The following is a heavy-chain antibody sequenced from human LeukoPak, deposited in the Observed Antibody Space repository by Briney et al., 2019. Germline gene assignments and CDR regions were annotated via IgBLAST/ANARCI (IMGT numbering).Heavy chain of an antibody. Sequence: AGSLRLSCGVSGFTFSSYGMSWVRQAPGKGLEWVSVISGSGYNTDYADSVKSRITISRDNYRLYLQMNSLRPEDTAVYYSAKHSGSYFVYYFDCWGHGTLVTVSS. J-gene: IGHJ4*01. V-gene: IGHV3-23*01. CDR3: AKHSGSYFVYYFDC. CDR1: GFTFSSYG. CDR2: ISGSGYNT. D-gene: IGHD1-26*01.